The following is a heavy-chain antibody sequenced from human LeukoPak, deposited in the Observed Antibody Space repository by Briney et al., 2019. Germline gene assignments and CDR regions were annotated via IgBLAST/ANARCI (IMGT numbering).Heavy chain of an antibody. CDR1: GGSVSSGNYY. CDR3: ARVSAAGTGPDY. J-gene: IGHJ4*02. D-gene: IGHD6-13*01. Sequence: SETLSPTCTVSGGSVSSGNYYWSWIRQPPGKGLEWIGFMSNSGHTDSTPSLKSRVTISVDTSKNQFSLKLNSVTAADTAVYYCARVSAAGTGPDYWGQGTLVTVSS. V-gene: IGHV4-61*01. CDR2: MSNSGHT.